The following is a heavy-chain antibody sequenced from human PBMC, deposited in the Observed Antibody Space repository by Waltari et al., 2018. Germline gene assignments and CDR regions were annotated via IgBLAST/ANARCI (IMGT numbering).Heavy chain of an antibody. CDR2: ISGSGGST. D-gene: IGHD6-13*01. Sequence: EVQLLESEGGLVQPGGSLRLSCAASGFTFSSYAMSWVRQAPGKGLEWGSAISGSGGSTYYADSVKGRFTISRDNSKNTLYLQMNSLRAEDTAVYYCAKVNIAAAGTLDYWGQGTLVTVSS. V-gene: IGHV3-23*01. CDR1: GFTFSSYA. J-gene: IGHJ4*02. CDR3: AKVNIAAAGTLDY.